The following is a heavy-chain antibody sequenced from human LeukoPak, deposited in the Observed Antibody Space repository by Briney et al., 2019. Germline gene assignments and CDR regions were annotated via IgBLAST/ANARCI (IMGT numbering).Heavy chain of an antibody. CDR2: ISGDGGST. J-gene: IGHJ6*02. V-gene: IGHV3-43*02. Sequence: GGSLRLSCAASGFTFDDYAMHWVRQAPGKGLEWVSLISGDGGSTYYADSVKGRFTISRDNSKNSLYLQMNSLRTEDTALYYCAKDMAGYCSGGSCYDYYGMDVWGQGTTVTVSS. CDR3: AKDMAGYCSGGSCYDYYGMDV. D-gene: IGHD2-15*01. CDR1: GFTFDDYA.